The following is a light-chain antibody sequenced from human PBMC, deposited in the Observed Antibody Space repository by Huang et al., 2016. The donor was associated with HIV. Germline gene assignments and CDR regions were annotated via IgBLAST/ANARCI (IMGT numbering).Light chain of an antibody. V-gene: IGKV1-39*01. Sequence: DILLTQSPSSLSASVGDRVTITCRAIQNINTYLNWYQQKPGKAPKLLIQSASTLQTGVPSRFSGSGSGTDFTLTVNSLQPEDSATYYCQQGYSALITFGQGTRL. CDR2: SAS. CDR1: QNINTY. J-gene: IGKJ5*01. CDR3: QQGYSALIT.